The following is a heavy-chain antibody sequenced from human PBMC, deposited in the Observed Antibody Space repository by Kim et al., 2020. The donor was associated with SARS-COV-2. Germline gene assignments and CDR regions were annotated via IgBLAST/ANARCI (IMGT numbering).Heavy chain of an antibody. V-gene: IGHV3-33*01. CDR2: IRFDGTNE. Sequence: GGSLRLSCAASGFSFSSDDMYWVRQAPGKGLEWVAVIRFDGTNEYYADSVKGRFTISRDNSKKTLFLQMNSLRAEDTAVYYCKNVEYWGRGTLATVS. CDR1: GFSFSSDD. J-gene: IGHJ4*02. CDR3: KNVEY.